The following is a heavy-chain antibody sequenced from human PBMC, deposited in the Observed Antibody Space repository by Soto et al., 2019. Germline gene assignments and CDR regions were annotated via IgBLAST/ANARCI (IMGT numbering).Heavy chain of an antibody. CDR1: GGSISSYY. CDR2: IYYSGST. CDR3: ARQAEFYGDNNWFDP. V-gene: IGHV4-59*08. J-gene: IGHJ5*02. Sequence: SETLSLTCTVSGGSISSYYWSWIRQPPGKGLEWIGYIYYSGSTNYNPSLKSRVTISVDTSKNQFSLKLSSVTAADTAVYYCARQAEFYGDNNWFDPWGQGTLVTVSS. D-gene: IGHD4-17*01.